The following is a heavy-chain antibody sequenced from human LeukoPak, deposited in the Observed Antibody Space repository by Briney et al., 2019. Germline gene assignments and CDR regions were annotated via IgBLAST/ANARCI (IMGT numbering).Heavy chain of an antibody. CDR3: ARDRPRDYDILTGYLYYYYYYGMDV. D-gene: IGHD3-9*01. J-gene: IGHJ6*02. V-gene: IGHV1-2*02. CDR1: GYTFTGCY. CDR2: INPNSGGT. Sequence: ASVKVSCKASGYTFTGCYMHWVRQAPGQGLEWMGWINPNSGGTNYAQKFQGRVTMTRDTSISTAYMELSRLRSDDTAVYYCARDRPRDYDILTGYLYYYYYYGMDVWGQGTTVTVSS.